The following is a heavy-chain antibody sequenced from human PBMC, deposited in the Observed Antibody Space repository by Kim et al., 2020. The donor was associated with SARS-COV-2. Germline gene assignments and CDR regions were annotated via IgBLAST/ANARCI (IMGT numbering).Heavy chain of an antibody. CDR2: ISSSSSYI. Sequence: GGSLRLSCAASGFTFSSYSMNWVRQAPGKGLEWVSSISSSSSYIYYVDSVKGRFTISRDNAKNSLYLQMNSLRAEDTAVYYCARVGGFSSGWYSLSYFDYWGQGTLVTVSS. CDR3: ARVGGFSSGWYSLSYFDY. D-gene: IGHD6-19*01. J-gene: IGHJ4*02. CDR1: GFTFSSYS. V-gene: IGHV3-21*01.